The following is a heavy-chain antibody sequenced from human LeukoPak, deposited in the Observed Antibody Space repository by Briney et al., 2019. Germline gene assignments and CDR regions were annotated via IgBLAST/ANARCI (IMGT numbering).Heavy chain of an antibody. CDR1: GFRFSTYG. J-gene: IGHJ3*02. D-gene: IGHD4-11*01. CDR2: ISYDGANI. Sequence: GRSLRLSCAASGFRFSTYGMHWVRQAPGKGPEWVAVISYDGANINYADSVKGRFTISRDNSKNTLYLQMNSLRAEDTAVYYCAKDYGYSNFDAFDIWGQGTMVTVSS. V-gene: IGHV3-30*18. CDR3: AKDYGYSNFDAFDI.